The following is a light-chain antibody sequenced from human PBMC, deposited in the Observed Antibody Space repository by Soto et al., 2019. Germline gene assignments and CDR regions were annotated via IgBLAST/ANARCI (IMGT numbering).Light chain of an antibody. J-gene: IGKJ1*01. CDR1: QSISNL. CDR3: QKSYSSSWT. Sequence: DIQMTQSPSSLSASVGDRVTITCRASQSISNLLNWYQHKPGKAPKLLIYGTSTLQSGVPSRFSGSGSGTDFTLTSSSLQREDFATYYCQKSYSSSWTFGQGTKVEIK. CDR2: GTS. V-gene: IGKV1-39*01.